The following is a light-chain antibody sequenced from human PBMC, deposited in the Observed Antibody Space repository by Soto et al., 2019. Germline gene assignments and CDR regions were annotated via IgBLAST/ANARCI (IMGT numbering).Light chain of an antibody. CDR2: GAS. CDR3: HQYNAGPAGT. J-gene: IGKJ1*01. V-gene: IGKV3-15*01. Sequence: EIVMTQSPATLSVSPGERATLSCRASQSVSNNLAWYQQKPGQAPRLLIFGASTRATGIPVRFSGSGSGRQFTLTISSLQSEDFAVYHCHQYNAGPAGTFGQGTKVAIK. CDR1: QSVSNN.